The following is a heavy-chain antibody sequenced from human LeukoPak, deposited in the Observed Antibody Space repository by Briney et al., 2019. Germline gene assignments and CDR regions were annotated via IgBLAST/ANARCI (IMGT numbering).Heavy chain of an antibody. Sequence: TGGSLRLSCAASGFTFSSYEMNWVRQAPGKGLELVSYISSSGSTIYYADSVKGRFTISRDNAKNSLYLQMNSLRAEDTAVYYCARASGNSAEFDYWGQGTLVTVSS. CDR2: ISSSGSTI. V-gene: IGHV3-48*03. J-gene: IGHJ4*02. CDR3: ARASGNSAEFDY. D-gene: IGHD4-23*01. CDR1: GFTFSSYE.